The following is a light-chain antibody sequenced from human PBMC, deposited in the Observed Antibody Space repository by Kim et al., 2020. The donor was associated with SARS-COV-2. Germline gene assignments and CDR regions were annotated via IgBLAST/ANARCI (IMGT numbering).Light chain of an antibody. Sequence: VSPGQTASITCSGNKLGDKYVCWYQQKPGQSPVLVMYEDNKWPSGIPERFAGSNSGNTATLTISGTQAMDEADYYCQAWDSSTVIFGGGTQLTVL. V-gene: IGLV3-1*01. CDR3: QAWDSSTVI. CDR2: EDN. J-gene: IGLJ2*01. CDR1: KLGDKY.